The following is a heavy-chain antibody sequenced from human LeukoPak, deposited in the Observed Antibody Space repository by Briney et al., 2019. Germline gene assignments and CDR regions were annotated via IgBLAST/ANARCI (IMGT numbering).Heavy chain of an antibody. Sequence: GGSLRLSCAASGFTFSSCAMSWVRQAPGKGLEWVSAISGSGGSTYYADSVKGRFTISRDNSKNTLYLQMNSLRAEDTAVYYCAKNPALYCTSTSCYLDYWGQGTLVTVSS. J-gene: IGHJ4*02. D-gene: IGHD2-2*01. CDR1: GFTFSSCA. CDR3: AKNPALYCTSTSCYLDY. V-gene: IGHV3-23*01. CDR2: ISGSGGST.